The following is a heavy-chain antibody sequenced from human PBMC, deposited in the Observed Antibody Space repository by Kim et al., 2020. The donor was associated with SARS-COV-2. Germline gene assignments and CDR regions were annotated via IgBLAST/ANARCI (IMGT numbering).Heavy chain of an antibody. Sequence: GGSLRLSCAASGFTFSSYGMHWVRQAPGKGLEWVAVIWYDGSNKYYADSVKGRFTISRDNSKNTLYLQMNSLRAEDTAVYYCAKVGGFGELSGFDYCGQGTLVTDSS. CDR3: AKVGGFGELSGFDY. CDR2: IWYDGSNK. V-gene: IGHV3-33*06. D-gene: IGHD3-10*01. J-gene: IGHJ4*02. CDR1: GFTFSSYG.